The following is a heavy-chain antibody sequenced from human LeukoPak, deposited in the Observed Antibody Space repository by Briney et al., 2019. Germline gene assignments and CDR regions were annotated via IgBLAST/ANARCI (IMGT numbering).Heavy chain of an antibody. J-gene: IGHJ5*02. V-gene: IGHV1-2*02. CDR1: GYTFTAYY. CDR2: INPNSGGT. Sequence: ASVTVSCKAPGYTFTAYYMHWVRQAPGQGLEWMGWINPNSGGTNYAQKFQGRVTMTRDTSISTAYMELTSLRSDDTAVYYCHHYGSTRIAWGQGTLVTVSS. D-gene: IGHD2-2*01. CDR3: HHYGSTRIA.